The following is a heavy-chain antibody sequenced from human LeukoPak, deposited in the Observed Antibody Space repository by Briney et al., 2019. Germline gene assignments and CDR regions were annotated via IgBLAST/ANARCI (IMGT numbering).Heavy chain of an antibody. CDR2: IRYDGSNK. CDR1: GFTFSSYG. D-gene: IGHD1-14*01. J-gene: IGHJ4*02. Sequence: QTGGSLRLSCAASGFTFSSYGMHWVRQAPGKGLEWVAFIRYDGSNKYYADSVKGRFTISRDNSKNTLYLQMNSLRAEDTAVYYCAKDLIVEPHGGYWGQGTLVTVSS. CDR3: AKDLIVEPHGGY. V-gene: IGHV3-30*02.